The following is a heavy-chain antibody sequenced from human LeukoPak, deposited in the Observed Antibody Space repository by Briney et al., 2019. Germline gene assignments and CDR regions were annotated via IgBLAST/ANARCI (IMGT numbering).Heavy chain of an antibody. CDR3: ACLTTADAFDI. J-gene: IGHJ3*02. Sequence: SETLSLTCTVSGGSIRSYYWSWTRQPPGKGLEWIGYIYYSGSTYYNPSLKSRVTISVDTPKNQFSLKLSSVTAADTAVYYCACLTTADAFDIWGQGTMVTVSS. V-gene: IGHV4-59*12. CDR2: IYYSGST. D-gene: IGHD3-22*01. CDR1: GGSIRSYY.